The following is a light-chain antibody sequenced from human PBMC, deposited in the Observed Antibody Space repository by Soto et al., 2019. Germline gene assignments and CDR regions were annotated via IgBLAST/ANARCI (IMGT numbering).Light chain of an antibody. J-gene: IGKJ1*01. CDR1: QSVRSY. V-gene: IGKV3-11*01. Sequence: EIVLTQSPATLSLSPGERATLSCRASQSVRSYLAWYQQKPGQAPRLLIYDASNRATGIPARFSGSGSGTDFTLTISSLEPEDFAVYYCQQRSNWPPVFGQGTKVEIK. CDR3: QQRSNWPPV. CDR2: DAS.